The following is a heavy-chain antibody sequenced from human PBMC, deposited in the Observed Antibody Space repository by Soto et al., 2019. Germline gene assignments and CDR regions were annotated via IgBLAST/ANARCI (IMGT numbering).Heavy chain of an antibody. D-gene: IGHD3-3*01. V-gene: IGHV1-69*13. CDR2: IIPIFGTA. Sequence: SVRVSCKASGGTFSSYAISWVRQAPGQGLEWMGGIIPIFGTANYAQKFQGRVTITADESTSTAYMELSSLRSEDTAVYYCARGYDFWRGRSRAFDIWGQATMVTV. CDR1: GGTFSSYA. CDR3: ARGYDFWRGRSRAFDI. J-gene: IGHJ3*02.